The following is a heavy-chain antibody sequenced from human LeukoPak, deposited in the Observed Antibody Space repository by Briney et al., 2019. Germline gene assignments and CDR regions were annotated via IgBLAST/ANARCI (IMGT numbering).Heavy chain of an antibody. V-gene: IGHV1-18*01. J-gene: IGHJ4*02. CDR2: ISAYNGNT. CDR1: SYTFSSYG. CDR3: ARDDGIRDGYNSGIDY. D-gene: IGHD5-24*01. Sequence: ASVKVSCKASSYTFSSYGMSWVRQAPGQGLEWMGWISAYNGNTNYAQKLQGRVTMTTDTSTSTAYMELRSLRSDDTAVYYCARDDGIRDGYNSGIDYWGQGTLVTVSS.